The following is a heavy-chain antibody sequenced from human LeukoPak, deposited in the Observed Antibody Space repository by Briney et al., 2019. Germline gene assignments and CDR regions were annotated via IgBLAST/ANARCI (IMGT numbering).Heavy chain of an antibody. D-gene: IGHD3-9*01. J-gene: IGHJ5*02. V-gene: IGHV4-59*01. CDR2: IYYSGST. CDR1: GGSISSYY. CDR3: ARSGPDYYDILTGYINWFDP. Sequence: SETLSLTCTVSGGSISSYYWSWIRQPPGKGLEWIGYIYYSGSTNYNPSLKSRVTISVDTSKNQFSLKLSSVTAADTAVYYCARSGPDYYDILTGYINWFDPWSQGTLVTVSS.